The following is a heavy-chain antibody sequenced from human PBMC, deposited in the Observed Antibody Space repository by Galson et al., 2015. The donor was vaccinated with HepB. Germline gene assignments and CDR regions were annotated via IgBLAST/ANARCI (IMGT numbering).Heavy chain of an antibody. CDR2: IHSGGST. D-gene: IGHD6-19*01. V-gene: IGHV3-66*02. CDR1: GFTVSNSY. J-gene: IGHJ4*02. Sequence: SLRLSCAASGFTVSNSYMNWVRQAPGKGLEWISIIHSGGSTYYAASVKGRFTFSSGNSNNMLYLQMNSLRIEDTAVYYCARDSHASGWSSFDYWGLGTLVTVSS. CDR3: ARDSHASGWSSFDY.